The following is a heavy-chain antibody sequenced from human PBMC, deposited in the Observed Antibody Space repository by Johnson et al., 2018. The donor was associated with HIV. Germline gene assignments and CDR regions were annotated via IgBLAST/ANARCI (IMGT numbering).Heavy chain of an antibody. V-gene: IGHV3-66*01. CDR2: IYSGGST. Sequence: VQLVESGGGLVQPGWSLRLSCAASGFTFINAWMTWVRQSPGKGLEWVSVIYSGGSTYYADSVKGRFTISRDNSKNTLYLQMNSLKTEDTAVYYCTRSIAATVRDALDIWGQGTMVTVSS. D-gene: IGHD6-13*01. CDR1: GFTFINAW. J-gene: IGHJ3*02. CDR3: TRSIAATVRDALDI.